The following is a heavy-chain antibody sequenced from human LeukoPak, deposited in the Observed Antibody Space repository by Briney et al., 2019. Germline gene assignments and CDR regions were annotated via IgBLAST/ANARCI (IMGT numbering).Heavy chain of an antibody. V-gene: IGHV1-2*02. CDR2: INPNSGGT. D-gene: IGHD3-10*01. CDR3: AREHPSGGYLRDPYPFDY. CDR1: GYTFTGYY. Sequence: ASVKASCKASGYTFTGYYMHWVRQAPGQGLEWMGWINPNSGGTNYAQKFQDRVTMTRDTSISTAYMELSRLKSDDTAVYYCAREHPSGGYLRDPYPFDYWGQGILVTVSS. J-gene: IGHJ4*02.